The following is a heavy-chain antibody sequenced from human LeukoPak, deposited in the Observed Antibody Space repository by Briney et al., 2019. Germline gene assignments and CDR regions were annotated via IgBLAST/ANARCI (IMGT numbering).Heavy chain of an antibody. CDR3: AKDLDCSGGTCHKAFDC. CDR2: IRYDGSDK. D-gene: IGHD2-15*01. J-gene: IGHJ4*02. Sequence: GGSLRLSCVASGFTLSTYGMHWVRQAPGKGREWVAFIRYDGSDKFYGDSVKGRFTTSRDNSKNTLYLQMSRLRVEDTAVYYCAKDLDCSGGTCHKAFDCWGQGTLVTVSS. V-gene: IGHV3-30*02. CDR1: GFTLSTYG.